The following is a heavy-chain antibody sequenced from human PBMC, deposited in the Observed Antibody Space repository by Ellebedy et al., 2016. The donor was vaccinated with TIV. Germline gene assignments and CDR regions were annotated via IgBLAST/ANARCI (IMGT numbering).Heavy chain of an antibody. J-gene: IGHJ5*01. CDR3: ARGEWNGYNDPTGGDLIKNWFDS. Sequence: SETLSLTXTVSGGSVSSADSYWSWIRQPPGKGLEWIGYVYYSGYTNYNPSLKTRVTISMDTSKNQFSLKLNSVTAADTAVYYCARGEWNGYNDPTGGDLIKNWFDSWGQGTLVTVSS. CDR2: VYYSGYT. V-gene: IGHV4-61*08. CDR1: GGSVSSADSY. D-gene: IGHD5-24*01.